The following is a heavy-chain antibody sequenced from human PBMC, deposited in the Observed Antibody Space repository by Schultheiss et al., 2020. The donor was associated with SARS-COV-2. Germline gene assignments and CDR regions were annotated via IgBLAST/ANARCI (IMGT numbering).Heavy chain of an antibody. D-gene: IGHD6-19*01. CDR3: ARAFLRGAGNYGMDV. CDR2: IKQDGSEK. J-gene: IGHJ6*02. V-gene: IGHV3-7*03. Sequence: GGSLRLSCATSGFTFSNAWMSWVRQAPGKGLEWVANIKQDGSEKYYVDSVKGRFTISRDNAKNSLYLQMNSLRAEDTAVYYCARAFLRGAGNYGMDVWGQGTTVTVSS. CDR1: GFTFSNAW.